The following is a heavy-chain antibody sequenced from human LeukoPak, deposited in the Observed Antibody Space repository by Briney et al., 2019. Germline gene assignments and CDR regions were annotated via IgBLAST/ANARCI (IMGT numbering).Heavy chain of an antibody. CDR1: GFTFSSYD. CDR2: ISHDGSSK. V-gene: IGHV3-30-3*01. J-gene: IGHJ3*02. D-gene: IGHD2-15*01. CDR3: ARGVVPDAFDI. Sequence: GRSLRLSCTASGFTFSSYDMHWVRQAPGKGLEWVAVISHDGSSKSYADAVKGRFTISRDNSKNTVYLLMDSLRDDDTAVYWCARGVVPDAFDIWGQGTMVTVSS.